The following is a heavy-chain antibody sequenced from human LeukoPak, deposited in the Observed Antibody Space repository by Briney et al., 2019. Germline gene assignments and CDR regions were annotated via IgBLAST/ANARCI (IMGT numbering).Heavy chain of an antibody. V-gene: IGHV3-23*01. J-gene: IGHJ4*02. CDR3: ARGVNGAFDH. Sequence: GGSLRLSCVASGFTFRSFSMIWVRQVPGKSPEWVSEISADGTRTYYTDSVKGRFTVARDNSKNTMYLEMSSPRDEDTAVYHCARGVNGAFDHWGQGTLVTL. CDR2: ISADGTRT. D-gene: IGHD2-8*01. CDR1: GFTFRSFS.